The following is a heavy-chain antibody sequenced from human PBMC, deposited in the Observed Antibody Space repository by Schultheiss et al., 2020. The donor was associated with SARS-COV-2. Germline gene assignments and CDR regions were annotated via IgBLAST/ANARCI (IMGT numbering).Heavy chain of an antibody. J-gene: IGHJ4*02. CDR3: AREKALYDYVWGSYRYLDY. V-gene: IGHV3-33*01. CDR1: GFTFSSYG. Sequence: GGSLRLSCAASGFTFSSYGMHWVRQAPGKGLEWVAVIWYDGSNKYYADSVKGPFTNSRDNSKNTLYLQMNSLRAEDTAVYYCAREKALYDYVWGSYRYLDYWGQGTLVTVSS. CDR2: IWYDGSNK. D-gene: IGHD3-16*02.